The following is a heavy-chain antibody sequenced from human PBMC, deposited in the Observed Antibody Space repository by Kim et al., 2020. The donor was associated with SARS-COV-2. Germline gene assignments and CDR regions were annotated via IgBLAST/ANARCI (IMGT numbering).Heavy chain of an antibody. V-gene: IGHV3-23*01. Sequence: GGSLRLSCAASGFTFSSYAMSWVRQAPGKGLEWVSAISGSGGSTYYADSVKGRFTISRDNSKNTLYLQMNSLRAEDTAVYYCAKDIVVVPAAIIVAFDIWGQGTMVTVSS. J-gene: IGHJ3*02. D-gene: IGHD2-2*01. CDR2: ISGSGGST. CDR3: AKDIVVVPAAIIVAFDI. CDR1: GFTFSSYA.